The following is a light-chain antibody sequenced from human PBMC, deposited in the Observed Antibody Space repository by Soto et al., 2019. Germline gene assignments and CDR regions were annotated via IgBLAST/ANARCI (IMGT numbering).Light chain of an antibody. Sequence: DIQMTQSPSTLSASVGDRVTITCRASKNNNTWVAWYQQKPGKAPKLLIYDASSLESGVPSRVSGSGSGTEFTLTISSLQPDDFATYYCQQYNTFWTFGPGTKVEIK. CDR1: KNNNTW. J-gene: IGKJ1*01. V-gene: IGKV1-5*01. CDR2: DAS. CDR3: QQYNTFWT.